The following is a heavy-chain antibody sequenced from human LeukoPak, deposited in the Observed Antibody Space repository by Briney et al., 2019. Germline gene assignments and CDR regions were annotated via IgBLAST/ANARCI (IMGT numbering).Heavy chain of an antibody. CDR3: AGDPGDGYNLGAFDI. CDR1: GFTFSSYA. CDR2: ISGSGGSTI. D-gene: IGHD5-24*01. J-gene: IGHJ3*02. V-gene: IGHV3-23*01. Sequence: GGSLRLSCAASGFTFSSYAMTWVRRAPGKGLEWVSGISGSGGSTIYYADSVKGRFTISRDNAKNSLYLQMNSLRAEDTAVYYCAGDPGDGYNLGAFDIWGQGTMVTVSS.